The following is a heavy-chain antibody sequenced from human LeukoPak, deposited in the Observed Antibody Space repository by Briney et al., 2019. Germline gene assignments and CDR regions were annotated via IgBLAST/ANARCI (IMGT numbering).Heavy chain of an antibody. V-gene: IGHV3-30*02. Sequence: GGSLRLSCAASGFTFSSCGMHWVRQAPGKGLEWVAFIPYRGSEKTYADSVKGRFAISRDNSKKTLYLEMKSLRPDDTAFYYCAKDRHGHYALDYFGQGTLVTVSS. CDR2: IPYRGSEK. CDR3: AKDRHGHYALDY. D-gene: IGHD4-17*01. J-gene: IGHJ4*02. CDR1: GFTFSSCG.